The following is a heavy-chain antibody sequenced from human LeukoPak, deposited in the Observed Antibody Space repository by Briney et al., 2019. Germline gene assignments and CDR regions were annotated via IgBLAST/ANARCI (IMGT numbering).Heavy chain of an antibody. CDR2: NIPILGIA. J-gene: IGHJ6*02. CDR1: GGTFSSYA. Sequence: ASVKVSCKASGGTFSSYAISWVRQAPGQGLEWMGRNIPILGIANYSQKFHGRVTITADKSTSTAYMELSSLRSEDTAVYYCARDIYDGYSYGYRYYYYGMDVWGQGTTVTVSS. D-gene: IGHD5-18*01. V-gene: IGHV1-69*04. CDR3: ARDIYDGYSYGYRYYYYGMDV.